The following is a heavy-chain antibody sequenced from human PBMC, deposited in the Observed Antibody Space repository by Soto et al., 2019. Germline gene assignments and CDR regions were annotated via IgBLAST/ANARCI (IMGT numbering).Heavy chain of an antibody. D-gene: IGHD3-10*01. CDR1: GGSMSSYY. Sequence: QVQLQESGPGLVKPSETLSLTCTVSGGSMSSYYWSWIRQPPGKGLEWIGYIYYSGSTIYNPSLXXRXXMSVDTSKNQCSLKLSSVTAAGAAVYYCARYGSGSSVWFAPWGQGTLVTVSS. CDR2: IYYSGST. V-gene: IGHV4-59*01. CDR3: ARYGSGSSVWFAP. J-gene: IGHJ5*02.